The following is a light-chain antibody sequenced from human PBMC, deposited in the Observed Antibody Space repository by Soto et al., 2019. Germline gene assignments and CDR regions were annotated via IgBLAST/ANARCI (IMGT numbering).Light chain of an antibody. Sequence: DIQMTQSPSSLSASVGDRVTITCRASQSISSYLNWYQQKPGKAPKLLIYAASSLQSGVPSRFSGSGSGTDFTLTISGLQPEDSATYYCQQGFSTPLTFGGGAKVEI. CDR3: QQGFSTPLT. V-gene: IGKV1-39*01. CDR1: QSISSY. J-gene: IGKJ4*01. CDR2: AAS.